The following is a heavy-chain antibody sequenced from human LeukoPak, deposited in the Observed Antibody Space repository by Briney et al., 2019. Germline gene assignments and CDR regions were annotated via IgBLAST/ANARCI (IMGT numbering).Heavy chain of an antibody. Sequence: GGSLRLSCAASGFTFSSYTMSWVRQAPGKGLEWVSGISGSGDNTYYADSVKGRFTISRDNSKNTLYVQVNSLGTEDTAAYYCAKGSYYDSSGSFYFDYWAREPWSPSPQ. CDR1: GFTFSSYT. CDR2: ISGSGDNT. V-gene: IGHV3-23*01. D-gene: IGHD3-22*01. J-gene: IGHJ4*02. CDR3: AKGSYYDSSGSFYFDY.